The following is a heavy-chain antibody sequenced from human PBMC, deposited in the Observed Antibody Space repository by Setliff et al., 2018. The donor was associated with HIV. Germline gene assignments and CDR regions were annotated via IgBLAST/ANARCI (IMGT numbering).Heavy chain of an antibody. CDR2: TSYRSKWYN. CDR3: ARVYCSGGSCYDTFDI. Sequence: SRTLSLTCAMSGDSVSSNSTAWNWIRQSPSKGLEWLGRTSYRSKWYNDYAVSVQSRITINPDTSKNQFSLQLNSVTPADTAVYYCARVYCSGGSCYDTFDIWGQGTLVTVSS. D-gene: IGHD2-15*01. V-gene: IGHV6-1*01. CDR1: GDSVSSNSTA. J-gene: IGHJ3*02.